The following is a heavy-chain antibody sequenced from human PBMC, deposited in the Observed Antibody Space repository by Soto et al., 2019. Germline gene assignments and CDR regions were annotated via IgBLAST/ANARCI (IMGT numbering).Heavy chain of an antibody. CDR2: SHSDGSTT. J-gene: IGHJ3*01. V-gene: IGHV3-74*01. D-gene: IGHD2-21*02. CDR3: VRGDKGGFDL. Sequence: EVQLVESEGGLVQRGGSLRLSCAASGFTFNYYWMHWVRQAPGQGLVWVSHSHSDGSTTTYADSVKGRFTISRDNAKNRLELQLNSMRAEDTAVYYCVRGDKGGFDLWGQGTTVNVSS. CDR1: GFTFNYYW.